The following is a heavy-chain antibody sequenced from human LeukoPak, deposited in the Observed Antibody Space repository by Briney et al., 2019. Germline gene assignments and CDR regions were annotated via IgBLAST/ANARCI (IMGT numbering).Heavy chain of an antibody. D-gene: IGHD6-6*01. J-gene: IGHJ4*02. CDR3: ARDGRKQLVVDY. V-gene: IGHV3-23*01. Sequence: PPGGSLRLSCAASGFTFSNYAMTWVRQAPGKGLEWVSAIGGDGGSTDYADSVKGRFTISRDNAKNSLFLQMNSLRAEDTAVYYCARDGRKQLVVDYWGQGTLVTFSS. CDR2: IGGDGGST. CDR1: GFTFSNYA.